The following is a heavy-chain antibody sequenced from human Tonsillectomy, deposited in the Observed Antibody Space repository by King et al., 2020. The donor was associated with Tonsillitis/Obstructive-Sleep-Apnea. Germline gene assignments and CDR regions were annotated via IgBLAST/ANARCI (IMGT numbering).Heavy chain of an antibody. CDR3: ARDSYCSSTSCYFGFYYYYYMDV. CDR1: GFTVSSNY. Sequence: VQLVESGGGLIQPGGSLRLSCAASGFTVSSNYMSWVRQAPGKGLEWVSVIYSGGSTYYADSVKGRFNISRDNSKNTLYLQMNSLRAEDTAVYYCARDSYCSSTSCYFGFYYYYYMDVWGKGTTVTVSS. J-gene: IGHJ6*03. CDR2: IYSGGST. V-gene: IGHV3-53*01. D-gene: IGHD2-2*01.